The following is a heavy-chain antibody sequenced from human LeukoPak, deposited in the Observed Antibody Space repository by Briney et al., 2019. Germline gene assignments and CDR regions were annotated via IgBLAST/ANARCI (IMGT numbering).Heavy chain of an antibody. D-gene: IGHD4-17*01. CDR3: ARAHYDYGDDY. CDR1: GGSFSGYY. J-gene: IGHJ4*02. V-gene: IGHV4-34*01. Sequence: SEPLSLTCAVYGGSFSGYYWSWIRQPPGKGLEWIGEINHSGSTNYNPSLKSRVTISVDTSKNQFSLKLSSVTAADTAVYYCARAHYDYGDDYWGQGTLVTVSS. CDR2: INHSGST.